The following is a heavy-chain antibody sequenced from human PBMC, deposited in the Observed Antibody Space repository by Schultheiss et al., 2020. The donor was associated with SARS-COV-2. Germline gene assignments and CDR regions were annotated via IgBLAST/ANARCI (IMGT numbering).Heavy chain of an antibody. D-gene: IGHD1-26*01. CDR3: ARDQGGSYYWYFDL. CDR2: IYYSGST. Sequence: SETLSLTCTVSGGSISSGDYYWSWIRQPPGKGLEWIGYIYYSGSTNYNPSLKSRVTISVDTSKNQFSLKLSSVTAADTAVYYCARDQGGSYYWYFDLWGRGTLVTVSS. V-gene: IGHV4-61*08. CDR1: GGSISSGDYY. J-gene: IGHJ2*01.